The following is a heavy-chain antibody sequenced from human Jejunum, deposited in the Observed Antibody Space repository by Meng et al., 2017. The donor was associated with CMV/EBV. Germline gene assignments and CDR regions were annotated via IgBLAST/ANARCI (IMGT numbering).Heavy chain of an antibody. CDR3: AKGRVSYTMITPFDY. J-gene: IGHJ4*02. V-gene: IGHV3-30*02. CDR2: IEYDGRNK. D-gene: IGHD4-23*01. CDR1: FAVRNYG. Sequence: FAVRNYGIHWVRQAPGKGLEWVTSIEYDGRNKYYADSVKGRFIISRDNSLNTLYVEMNSLRAEDTAVYYCAKGRVSYTMITPFDYWGQGTLVTVSS.